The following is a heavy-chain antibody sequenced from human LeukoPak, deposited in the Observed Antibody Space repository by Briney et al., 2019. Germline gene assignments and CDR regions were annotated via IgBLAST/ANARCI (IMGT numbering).Heavy chain of an antibody. CDR3: ARKAVYRGSRDYA. Sequence: GGPLRLSCAASEFAFSNYWMRWVRQAPGKGLVCVSRINSDGSGTSYADSVKGRFTISRDNAKNTLYLQMNSLRAEDTAIYYCARKAVYRGSRDYAWGQGTLVTVSS. CDR2: INSDGSGT. J-gene: IGHJ5*02. D-gene: IGHD5-12*01. CDR1: EFAFSNYW. V-gene: IGHV3-74*01.